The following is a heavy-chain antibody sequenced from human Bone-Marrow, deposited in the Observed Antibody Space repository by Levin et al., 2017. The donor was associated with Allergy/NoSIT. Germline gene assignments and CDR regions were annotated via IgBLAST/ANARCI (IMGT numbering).Heavy chain of an antibody. CDR3: ASGSNQPYYYYYGMDV. D-gene: IGHD1-26*01. V-gene: IGHV3-23*01. CDR1: GFTFSSYA. J-gene: IGHJ6*02. Sequence: SCAASGFTFSSYAVSWVRQAPGKGLEWVSGISASGGSTYYADSVKGRFTISRDNSKNTLYLQMNSLRAEDTAVYYCASGSNQPYYYYYGMDVWGQGTTVTVSS. CDR2: ISASGGST.